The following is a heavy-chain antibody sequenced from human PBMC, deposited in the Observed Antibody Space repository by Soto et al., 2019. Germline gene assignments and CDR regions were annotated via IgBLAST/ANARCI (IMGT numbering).Heavy chain of an antibody. D-gene: IGHD2-15*01. CDR3: AKGAVVVAASLLWYFDL. J-gene: IGHJ2*01. CDR1: GFTFSSYG. Sequence: QVQLVESGGGVIQHGRSLRLSCTASGFTFSSYGMHWVRQAPGKGLEGVAVISYDGSNKYYADSVKGRFTISRDNSKNTLYLQMNSLRAEDTAVYYCAKGAVVVAASLLWYFDLWGRGTLVTVSS. V-gene: IGHV3-30*18. CDR2: ISYDGSNK.